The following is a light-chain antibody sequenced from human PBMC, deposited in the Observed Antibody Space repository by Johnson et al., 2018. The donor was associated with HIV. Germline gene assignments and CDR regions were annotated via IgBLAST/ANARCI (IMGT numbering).Light chain of an antibody. CDR2: ENN. CDR1: SSNIGTNY. V-gene: IGLV1-51*02. J-gene: IGLJ1*01. Sequence: QSVLTQPPSVSAAPGQKVTISCSGSSSNIGTNYVSWYQQFPGTAPKLLIYENNKRPSGIRDRFSGSKSGTSATLGITGLQTGDEADYYCGTWDSSLSAYVIGTGTKVTVL. CDR3: GTWDSSLSAYV.